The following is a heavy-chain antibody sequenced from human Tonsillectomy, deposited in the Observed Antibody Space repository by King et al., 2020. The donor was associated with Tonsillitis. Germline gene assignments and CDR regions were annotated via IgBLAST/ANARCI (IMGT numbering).Heavy chain of an antibody. CDR2: IYYSGST. Sequence: QLQESGPGLVKPSETQSLTCTVSGGSISSYYWSWIRQPPGKGLEWIGYIYYSGSTNYNPSLKSRVTISVDTSKNQFSLKLSSVTAADTAVYYCARQTGYSSDWYPYWGQGTLVTVSS. V-gene: IGHV4-59*08. J-gene: IGHJ4*02. CDR3: ARQTGYSSDWYPY. D-gene: IGHD6-19*01. CDR1: GGSISSYY.